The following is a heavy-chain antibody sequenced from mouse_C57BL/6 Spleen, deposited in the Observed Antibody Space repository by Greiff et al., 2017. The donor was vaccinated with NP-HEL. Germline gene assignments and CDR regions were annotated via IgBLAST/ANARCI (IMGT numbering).Heavy chain of an antibody. Sequence: QVQLQQPGAELVKPGASVKLSCKASGYTFTSYWMQWVKQRPGQGLEWIGEIDPSDSYTNYNQKFKGKATLTVDTSSSTAYMQLSSLTSEDSAVYYCARGDSSGWFAYWSQGTLVTVSA. CDR3: ARGDSSGWFAY. V-gene: IGHV1-50*01. J-gene: IGHJ3*01. CDR1: GYTFTSYW. CDR2: IDPSDSYT. D-gene: IGHD3-2*02.